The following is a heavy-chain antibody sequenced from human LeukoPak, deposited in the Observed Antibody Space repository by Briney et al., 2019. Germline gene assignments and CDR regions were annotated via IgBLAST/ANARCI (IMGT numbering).Heavy chain of an antibody. CDR1: GYTFTSYD. V-gene: IGHV1-8*01. Sequence: GASVKLSCKASGYTFTSYDINWVRQATGQGLEWMGWMNPNSGNTGYAQKFQGRVTMTRSTSIRTAYMELSSLRSEDTAVYYCARGDYEYGMDVWGQGTTVTVSS. CDR3: ARGDYEYGMDV. J-gene: IGHJ6*02. CDR2: MNPNSGNT.